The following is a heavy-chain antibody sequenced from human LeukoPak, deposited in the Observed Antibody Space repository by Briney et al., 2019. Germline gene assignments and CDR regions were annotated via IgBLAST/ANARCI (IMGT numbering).Heavy chain of an antibody. Sequence: GGSLRLSCAASGFTFSSYGMHWVRQAPGKGPEWVAVISYDGSNKYYADSVKGRFTISRDNSKNTLYLQMNSLRAEDTAVYYCAKGVAGTSGLGNYEPIFDYWGQGTLVTVSS. V-gene: IGHV3-30*18. CDR2: ISYDGSNK. J-gene: IGHJ4*02. CDR1: GFTFSSYG. CDR3: AKGVAGTSGLGNYEPIFDY. D-gene: IGHD6-19*01.